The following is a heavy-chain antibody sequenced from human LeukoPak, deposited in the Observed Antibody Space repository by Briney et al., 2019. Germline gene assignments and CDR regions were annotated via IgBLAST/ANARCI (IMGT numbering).Heavy chain of an antibody. Sequence: GRSLRLSCAASGFTFDDYAMHWVRPAPGKGLEWVSGISWNSGSIGYADSVKGRFTISRDNAKNSLYLQMNSLRAEDTALYYCAKDIAAAGFGSMDVWGQGTTVTVSS. V-gene: IGHV3-9*01. CDR1: GFTFDDYA. J-gene: IGHJ6*02. CDR2: ISWNSGSI. CDR3: AKDIAAAGFGSMDV. D-gene: IGHD6-13*01.